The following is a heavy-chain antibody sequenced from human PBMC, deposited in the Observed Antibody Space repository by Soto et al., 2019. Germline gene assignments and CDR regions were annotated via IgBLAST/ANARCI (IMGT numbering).Heavy chain of an antibody. J-gene: IGHJ5*01. CDR3: ARDAAFWSGRNLNWFDS. Sequence: QVHLVQSGAEVKEPGASVKVSCKASGYTFRNYAITWVRQAPGQGLEWMGWINTYKGDTNYAHKFQGRVTMTTDTSTSTAYIELRSLRSDDTAIYYCARDAAFWSGRNLNWFDSWGQGTLVTVSS. D-gene: IGHD3-3*01. CDR2: INTYKGDT. V-gene: IGHV1-18*04. CDR1: GYTFRNYA.